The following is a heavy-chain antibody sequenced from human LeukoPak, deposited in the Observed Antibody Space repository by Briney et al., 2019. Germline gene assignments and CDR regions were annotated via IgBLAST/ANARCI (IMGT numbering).Heavy chain of an antibody. D-gene: IGHD2-15*01. CDR2: IKQDGSEK. V-gene: IGHV3-7*01. Sequence: GGSLRLSCAASGFTFSSYWMSWVRQAPGKGLEWVANIKQDGSEKYYVDSVKGRFTISRDNAKNSLYLQMSSLRAEDTAVYYCARDAGYCSGGSCPLVANAFDIWGQGTMVTVSS. CDR1: GFTFSSYW. J-gene: IGHJ3*02. CDR3: ARDAGYCSGGSCPLVANAFDI.